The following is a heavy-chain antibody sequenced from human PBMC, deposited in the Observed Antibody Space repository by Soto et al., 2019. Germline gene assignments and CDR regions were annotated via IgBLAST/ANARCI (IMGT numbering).Heavy chain of an antibody. V-gene: IGHV3-74*01. D-gene: IGHD1-1*01. CDR2: INPDGRTI. CDR3: ATAGNYRCDN. J-gene: IGHJ4*01. CDR1: AFSFSTSW. Sequence: EVQLVESGGTLVQPGGSLRLSCAASAFSFSTSWMHWVRQAPGEGLVWVSRINPDGRTINYADAVKGRFPISRDNAKNTLYLQMNILRVEDTAVYFFATAGNYRCDNWGLGTLVTVSS.